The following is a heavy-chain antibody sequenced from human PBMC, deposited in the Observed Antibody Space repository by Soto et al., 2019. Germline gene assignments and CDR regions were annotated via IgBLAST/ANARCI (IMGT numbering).Heavy chain of an antibody. D-gene: IGHD2-21*02. CDR3: ARGSYCGGDCYYYYYYGMDV. CDR2: ISSSSSTI. V-gene: IGHV3-48*02. Sequence: GGSLRLSCAASGFTVSSNYMIWVRQAPGKGLEWVSYISSSSSTIYYADSVKGRFTISRDNAKNSLYLQMNSLRDEDTAVYYCARGSYCGGDCYYYYYYGMDVWGQGTTVTVSS. J-gene: IGHJ6*02. CDR1: GFTVSSNY.